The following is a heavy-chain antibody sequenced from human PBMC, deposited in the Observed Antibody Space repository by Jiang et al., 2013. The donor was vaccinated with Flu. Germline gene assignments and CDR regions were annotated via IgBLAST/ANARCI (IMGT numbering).Heavy chain of an antibody. J-gene: IGHJ6*02. CDR3: ARSSGEGTILSSGGLRKYYYYGMDV. CDR1: GFTFSSYG. D-gene: IGHD2-15*01. Sequence: VVQPGRSLRLSCGASGFTFSSYGMHWVRQAPGEGLEWVAVIWYDGSNTYYADSVKGRFTISRDNSKNTLYLQMNSLRAEDTAVYYCARSSGEGTILSSGGLRKYYYYGMDVWGQGTTVTVSS. CDR2: IWYDGSNT. V-gene: IGHV3-33*01.